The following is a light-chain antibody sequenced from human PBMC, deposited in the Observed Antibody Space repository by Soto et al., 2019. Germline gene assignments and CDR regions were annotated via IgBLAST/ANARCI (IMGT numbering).Light chain of an antibody. Sequence: EIVMTQSPATLSASPGERATLSCRASQSVSSNLAWYQQKPGQAPRLLIYGASTRATGIPARFSGSGSGTEFTLTISSLQSEDFAVYSCQQYNNWPPRYTFGQGTKLEIK. CDR2: GAS. J-gene: IGKJ2*01. CDR3: QQYNNWPPRYT. CDR1: QSVSSN. V-gene: IGKV3-15*01.